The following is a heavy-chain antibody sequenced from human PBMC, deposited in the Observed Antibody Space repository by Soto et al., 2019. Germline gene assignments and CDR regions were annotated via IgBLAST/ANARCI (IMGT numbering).Heavy chain of an antibody. CDR2: ISAYNGNT. CDR1: GYSFTNYG. CDR3: ARDRGVAPPVAGNTHYHYYMDV. D-gene: IGHD6-19*01. Sequence: QDQLVQSGVEVKKPGASVKVSCKASGYSFTNYGITWVRQAPGQGFEWMGWISAYNGNTNYAQKFQGRVTLTTDASTSTAYLELGSLRSDDTAVYYCARDRGVAPPVAGNTHYHYYMDVWGKGTTVTVSS. J-gene: IGHJ6*03. V-gene: IGHV1-18*01.